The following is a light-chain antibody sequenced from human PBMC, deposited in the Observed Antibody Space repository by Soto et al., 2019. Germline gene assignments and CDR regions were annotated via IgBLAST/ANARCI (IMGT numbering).Light chain of an antibody. Sequence: QSVLTQPPSVSGAPGQRVTISCTGSNSNIGANYDVHWYQQHPGTAPKLLIHGNNNRPSGVPDRFSGSKSGTSASLAITGLQAEDEADYYYQSYDSSLSSSVVFGGGTKLTVL. CDR3: QSYDSSLSSSVV. CDR2: GNN. V-gene: IGLV1-40*01. J-gene: IGLJ2*01. CDR1: NSNIGANYD.